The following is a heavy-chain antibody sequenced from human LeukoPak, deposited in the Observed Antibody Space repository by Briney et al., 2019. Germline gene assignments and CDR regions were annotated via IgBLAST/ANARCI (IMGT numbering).Heavy chain of an antibody. CDR1: GGSISSYY. CDR3: ASEVVPTGWGDY. CDR2: IYYGGST. D-gene: IGHD6-19*01. Sequence: SETLSLTCTVSGGSISSYYWSWIRQPPGQGLEWIGYIYYGGSTNYDPSLKSRVTISVDTSKNQFSLKLSSVTAADTAVYYCASEVVPTGWGDYWGQGTLVTVSS. V-gene: IGHV4-59*01. J-gene: IGHJ4*02.